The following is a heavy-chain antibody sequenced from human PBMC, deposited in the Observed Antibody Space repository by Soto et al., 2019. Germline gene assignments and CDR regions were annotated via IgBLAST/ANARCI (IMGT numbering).Heavy chain of an antibody. V-gene: IGHV4-39*01. CDR2: IYYSGST. CDR3: ARLEHNWNAVDY. J-gene: IGHJ4*02. D-gene: IGHD1-20*01. CDR1: GGSISSSSYY. Sequence: PSETLSLTCTVSGGSISSSSYYWGWIRQPPGKGLEWIGSIYYSGSTYYNPSLKSRVTISVDTSKNQFSLKLSSVTAADTAVYYCARLEHNWNAVDYWGQGTLVTVSS.